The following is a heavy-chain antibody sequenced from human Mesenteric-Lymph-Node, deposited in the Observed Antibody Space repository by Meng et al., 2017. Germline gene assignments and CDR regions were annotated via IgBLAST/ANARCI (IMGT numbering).Heavy chain of an antibody. D-gene: IGHD6-13*01. Sequence: GSLRLSCAVYGGSFSGYYWSWIRQPPGKGLEWIGEINHSGSTNYNPSLKSRVTISVDTSKNQFSLKLSSVTAADTAVYYCARGLRGSSWRKYYFDYWGQGTLVTVSS. CDR2: INHSGST. J-gene: IGHJ4*02. CDR3: ARGLRGSSWRKYYFDY. CDR1: GGSFSGYY. V-gene: IGHV4-34*01.